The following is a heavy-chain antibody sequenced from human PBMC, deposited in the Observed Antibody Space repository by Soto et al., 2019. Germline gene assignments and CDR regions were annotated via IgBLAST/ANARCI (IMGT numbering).Heavy chain of an antibody. J-gene: IGHJ4*02. V-gene: IGHV5-51*01. CDR1: GYSFPTYW. CDR3: ARRTSPSGWRHYFDY. D-gene: IGHD6-19*01. Sequence: GESLTISCKGFGYSFPTYWVGWVRQIPGKGLEWMWFIDPNFSNIRYSPSFQGQVTISADKSINTAYLQWSSLQASDTAIYYCARRTSPSGWRHYFDYWGPVPMGTFST. CDR2: IDPNFSNI.